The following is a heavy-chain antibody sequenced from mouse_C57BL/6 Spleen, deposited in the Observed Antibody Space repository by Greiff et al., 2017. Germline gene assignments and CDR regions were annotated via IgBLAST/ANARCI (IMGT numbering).Heavy chain of an antibody. D-gene: IGHD1-1*01. J-gene: IGHJ3*01. CDR2: ISSGSSTI. V-gene: IGHV5-17*01. CDR1: GFTFSDYG. Sequence: EVKLMESGGGLVKPGGSLKLSCAASGFTFSDYGMHWVRQAPEKGLEWVAYISSGSSTIYYAEPVKGRFTISRDNAKNTLFLQMTSLRSEDTAMYYCARTTPVEGFAYWGQGTLVTVSA. CDR3: ARTTPVEGFAY.